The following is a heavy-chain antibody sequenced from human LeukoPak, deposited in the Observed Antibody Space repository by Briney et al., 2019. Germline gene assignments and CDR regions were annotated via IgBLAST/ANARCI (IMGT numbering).Heavy chain of an antibody. CDR1: GGSISSGSYY. J-gene: IGHJ3*02. Sequence: PSETLSLTCTVSGGSISSGSYYWGWIRQPPGKGLEWIWSMYYNGNTYYNPSLKSRVTISVDTSKNHFSPRLSSVTAADTAVYYCATIAPGTHAFDMWGQGTTVTVSP. CDR3: ATIAPGTHAFDM. V-gene: IGHV4-39*02. D-gene: IGHD2-21*01. CDR2: MYYNGNT.